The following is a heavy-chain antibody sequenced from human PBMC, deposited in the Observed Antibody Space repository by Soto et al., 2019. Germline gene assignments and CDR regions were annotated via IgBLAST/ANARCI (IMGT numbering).Heavy chain of an antibody. CDR1: IGSINNYY. V-gene: IGHV4-59*01. Sequence: PSETLSLTCSVSIGSINNYYWSLIRQPPGKGLEWIGYIYYSGSTHYNPSLRSRVTISVDTSKNQLSLKLTSVTAADTAVYYCARGGGSSSRHRLNWFDSWGQGILVTVSS. CDR2: IYYSGST. J-gene: IGHJ5*01. CDR3: ARGGGSSSRHRLNWFDS. D-gene: IGHD6-13*01.